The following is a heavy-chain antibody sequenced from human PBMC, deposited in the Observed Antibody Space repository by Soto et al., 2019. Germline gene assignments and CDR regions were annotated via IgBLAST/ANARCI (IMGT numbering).Heavy chain of an antibody. J-gene: IGHJ1*01. D-gene: IGHD3-22*01. Sequence: GSGLTLANPTQTLTLTCTFSGFSLSTSGVGVGWIRQPPGKALACHALIFRNEDQWYSPSLKSRLTITKDTSKSQVVLTMTNMDPVDTATYFCAHSPGSHYFDSSGYSPGAEYCQSWGQGTLVTVSS. CDR1: GFSLSTSGVG. V-gene: IGHV2-5*01. CDR3: AHSPGSHYFDSSGYSPGAEYCQS. CDR2: IFRNEDQ.